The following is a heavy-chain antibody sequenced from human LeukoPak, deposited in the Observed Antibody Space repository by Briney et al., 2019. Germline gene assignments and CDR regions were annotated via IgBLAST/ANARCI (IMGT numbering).Heavy chain of an antibody. CDR1: GFTFSSYA. Sequence: GGSLRLSCAASGFTFSSYAMSWVRQAPGKGLEWVSGISGSGVSTYYADSVTGRFPISRDYSKTTLYLPMNRLRVEDTAVYYCAKDYYGDFWGQGTLATVSS. V-gene: IGHV3-23*01. CDR2: ISGSGVST. CDR3: AKDYYGDF. J-gene: IGHJ4*02.